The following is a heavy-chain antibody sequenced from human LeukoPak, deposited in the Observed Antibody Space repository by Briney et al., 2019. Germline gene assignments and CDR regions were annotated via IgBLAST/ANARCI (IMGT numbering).Heavy chain of an antibody. D-gene: IGHD2/OR15-2a*01. V-gene: IGHV4-39*01. J-gene: IGHJ5*02. CDR2: IYSSGAT. CDR3: ARHSMRYNWFDP. CDR1: GGSINSRNHY. Sequence: PSETLSLTCSVSGGSINSRNHYWGWIRQPPGKGLEWIASIYSSGATYYNPSLKSRVIISVDTSKNQIPLKLSSVTASDTAVYYCARHSMRYNWFDPWGQGTLVTVSS.